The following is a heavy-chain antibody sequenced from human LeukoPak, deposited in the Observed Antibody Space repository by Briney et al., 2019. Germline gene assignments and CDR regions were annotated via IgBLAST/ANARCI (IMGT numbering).Heavy chain of an antibody. CDR1: GFTFSSYS. CDR3: ARAAANYYDSSGYYSDAFDI. CDR2: ISSSSSYI. D-gene: IGHD3-22*01. Sequence: GGSLRLSCAASGFTFSSYSMNWVRQAPGKGLEWVSSISSSSSYIYYADPVKGRFTISRDNAKNSLYLQMNSLRAEDTAVYYCARAAANYYDSSGYYSDAFDIWGQGTMVTVSS. V-gene: IGHV3-21*01. J-gene: IGHJ3*02.